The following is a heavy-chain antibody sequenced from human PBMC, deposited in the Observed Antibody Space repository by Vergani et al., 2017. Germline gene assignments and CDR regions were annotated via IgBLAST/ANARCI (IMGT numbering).Heavy chain of an antibody. Sequence: QVQLQESGPGLVKPSETLSLTCTVSGGSISSYYWSWIRQPPGKGLEWIGYIYYSGSTNYNPSLKSRVTISVDTSKNQFSLKLSSVTAADTAVYYCARAPLQPPSRSHYYYGMDVWGQGTTVTVSS. CDR1: GGSISSYY. D-gene: IGHD2-15*01. V-gene: IGHV4-59*01. J-gene: IGHJ6*02. CDR2: IYYSGST. CDR3: ARAPLQPPSRSHYYYGMDV.